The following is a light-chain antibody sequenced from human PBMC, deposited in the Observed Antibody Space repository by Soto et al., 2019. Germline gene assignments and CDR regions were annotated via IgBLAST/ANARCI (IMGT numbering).Light chain of an antibody. Sequence: DIQMTQSPSSLSASVGDRVTITCRAGQGISSYLSCYQQKPGKAPKLVIYAASTLQSGVPSRFSGSGSGTDFTLTISSLQPEDFATYYCQQLNSYPLTFGGGTKVDI. CDR1: QGISSY. CDR3: QQLNSYPLT. V-gene: IGKV1-9*01. CDR2: AAS. J-gene: IGKJ4*01.